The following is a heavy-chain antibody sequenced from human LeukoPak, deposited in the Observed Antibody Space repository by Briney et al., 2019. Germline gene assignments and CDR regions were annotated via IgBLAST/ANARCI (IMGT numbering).Heavy chain of an antibody. J-gene: IGHJ5*02. CDR2: IKQDGNEK. V-gene: IGHV3-7*01. D-gene: IGHD2-2*01. CDR1: GFTFSTYW. CDR3: VRDGPPRSPTSGWFDP. Sequence: GGSLRLSCAASGFTFSTYWMSWVRQAPGKGLEWVANIKQDGNEKHYMDSVKGRFTISRDDAKNSLYLQMSSLRAEDTAVYYCVRDGPPRSPTSGWFDPWGQGTLVTVSP.